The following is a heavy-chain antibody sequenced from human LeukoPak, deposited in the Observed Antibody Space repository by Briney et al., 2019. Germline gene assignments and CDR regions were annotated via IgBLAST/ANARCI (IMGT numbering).Heavy chain of an antibody. V-gene: IGHV4-31*03. J-gene: IGHJ4*02. Sequence: SETLSLTCTVSGGSISSGGYYWSWIRQHPGKGLEWIGYIYYSGSTYYNPSLKSRVTISVDTSKNQFSLKLSSVTAADTAVYYCARAPYSSSWCYFDYWGQGTLVTVSS. D-gene: IGHD6-13*01. CDR2: IYYSGST. CDR3: ARAPYSSSWCYFDY. CDR1: GGSISSGGYY.